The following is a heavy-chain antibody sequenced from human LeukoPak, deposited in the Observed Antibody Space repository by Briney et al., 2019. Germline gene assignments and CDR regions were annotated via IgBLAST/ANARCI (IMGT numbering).Heavy chain of an antibody. Sequence: GGPLRLSCTASGFTVNSNYMSWVRQAPGKGLEWVSVIYSGGTTYYADSVKGRFTISRDNSKNTLYLQMNSLTAEDTAVYHCARDSHGTASTRWGQGTLVTVSS. CDR3: ARDSHGTASTR. D-gene: IGHD6-13*01. CDR1: GFTVNSNY. CDR2: IYSGGTT. J-gene: IGHJ4*02. V-gene: IGHV3-53*01.